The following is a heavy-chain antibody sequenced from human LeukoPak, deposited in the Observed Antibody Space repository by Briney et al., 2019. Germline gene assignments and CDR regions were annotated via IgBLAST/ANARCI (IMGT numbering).Heavy chain of an antibody. V-gene: IGHV3-66*01. Sequence: PGGSLRLSCAASGFTVSSNYMSWVRQAPGKGLDWVSVIYSGGRTYYADSVKGRFTISIDNFKNTLYLQMNSLRAEDTAVYYCARVAFKAFGGVIVRKGAFDTWGQGTMVTVSS. CDR2: IYSGGRT. CDR1: GFTVSSNY. D-gene: IGHD3-16*02. CDR3: ARVAFKAFGGVIVRKGAFDT. J-gene: IGHJ3*02.